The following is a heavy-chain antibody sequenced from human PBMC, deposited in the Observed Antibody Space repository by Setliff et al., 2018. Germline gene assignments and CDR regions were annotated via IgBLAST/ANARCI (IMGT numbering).Heavy chain of an antibody. CDR2: ISATGGAT. Sequence: GGSLRLSCAASGFTFSIYSMSWVRQAPGKGLEWVALISATGGATYYADSVKGRFTISRDNSKNTLFLEMNSLRAEDTAVYYCARDGGDYWGQGTLVTVSS. D-gene: IGHD3-16*01. CDR3: ARDGGDY. J-gene: IGHJ4*02. V-gene: IGHV3-23*01. CDR1: GFTFSIYS.